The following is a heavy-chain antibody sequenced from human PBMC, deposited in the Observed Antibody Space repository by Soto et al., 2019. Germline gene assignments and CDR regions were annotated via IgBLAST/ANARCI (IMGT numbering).Heavy chain of an antibody. CDR1: GFTFSTYV. D-gene: IGHD2-2*01. CDR2: ISGSGDST. CDR3: AKGRVIPTADFDY. V-gene: IGHV3-23*01. J-gene: IGHJ4*02. Sequence: PGGSLRLSCAASGFTFSTYVLNWVRQAPGKGLEWVSAISGSGDSTYYADSVKGRFTISRDNSKNTLYLQMNSLRADDTAIYYCAKGRVIPTADFDYWGQGTQVTVSS.